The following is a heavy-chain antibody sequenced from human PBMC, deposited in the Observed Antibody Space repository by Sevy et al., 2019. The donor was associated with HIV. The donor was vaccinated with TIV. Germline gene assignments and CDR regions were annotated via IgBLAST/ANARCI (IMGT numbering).Heavy chain of an antibody. CDR3: ARGTSGYDFGDYYYYMDV. V-gene: IGHV1-69*13. D-gene: IGHD5-12*01. CDR2: IVPVFVTP. J-gene: IGHJ6*03. Sequence: ASVNVSCKTSGGTLSRYAISWVRQAPGQGLEWMGGIVPVFVTPNYAQKFQGRVNITADESTNTAYMELTSLRSEDTAVYYCARGTSGYDFGDYYYYMDVWGKGTTVTVSS. CDR1: GGTLSRYA.